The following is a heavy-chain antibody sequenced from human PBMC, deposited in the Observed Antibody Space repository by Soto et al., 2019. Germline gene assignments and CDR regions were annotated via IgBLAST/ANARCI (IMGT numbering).Heavy chain of an antibody. V-gene: IGHV3-74*01. J-gene: IGHJ4*02. CDR2: ISNDGSST. Sequence: PGGSLRLSCAASGFTFSSYWMHWVRQAPGKGLVWVSCISNDGSSTSYADSVKGRVTISRDNAKNTLYLQMSSLRAEDTAVYYCVRDGPYGTGWYDLDYWGQGTLVTVSS. CDR3: VRDGPYGTGWYDLDY. CDR1: GFTFSSYW. D-gene: IGHD6-19*01.